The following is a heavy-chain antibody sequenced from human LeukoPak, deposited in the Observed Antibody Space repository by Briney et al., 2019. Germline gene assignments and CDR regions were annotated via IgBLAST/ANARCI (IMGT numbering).Heavy chain of an antibody. D-gene: IGHD1-26*01. CDR2: IYTTGTT. J-gene: IGHJ4*02. V-gene: IGHV4-4*07. Sequence: KTSETLSLTCTVSSGSIRSYYWGWVRQPPGKGLERIGRIYTTGTTQYNPSLKSRVTMSVDTSTNQFSLNLRSMTAADMAVYYCGRQGYTASYYFFDYWSQGTLVAVS. CDR1: SGSIRSYY. CDR3: GRQGYTASYYFFDY.